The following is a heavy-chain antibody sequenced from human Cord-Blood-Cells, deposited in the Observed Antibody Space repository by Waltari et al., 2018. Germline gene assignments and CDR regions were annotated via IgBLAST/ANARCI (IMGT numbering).Heavy chain of an antibody. J-gene: IGHJ3*02. D-gene: IGHD4-4*01. CDR3: ARPSRRVTPGGAFDI. CDR1: GGTFSSYA. V-gene: IGHV1-69*01. CDR2: IIPIFGTA. Sequence: QVQLVQSGAEVKKPGSSVKVSCTASGGTFSSYAISWVRQAPGQGLEWMGEIIPIFGTANYAQKFQGRDTITADESTSTAYRELSSLRSEDTAVYYCARPSRRVTPGGAFDIWGQGTMVTVSS.